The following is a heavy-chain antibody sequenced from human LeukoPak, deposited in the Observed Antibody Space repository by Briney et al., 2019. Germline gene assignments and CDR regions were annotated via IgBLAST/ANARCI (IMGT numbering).Heavy chain of an antibody. J-gene: IGHJ6*03. CDR1: GFTFSSYG. CDR3: VREHYNYYMDV. CDR2: IHHDGSNK. V-gene: IGHV3-30*02. Sequence: GGSLRLSCAASGFTFSSYGMHWVRQAPGKGLDWVAFIHHDGSNKYYADSVRGRFTISRDNSKNTLYLQMNSLRAEDTALYYCVREHYNYYMDVWGKGTTVTVSS.